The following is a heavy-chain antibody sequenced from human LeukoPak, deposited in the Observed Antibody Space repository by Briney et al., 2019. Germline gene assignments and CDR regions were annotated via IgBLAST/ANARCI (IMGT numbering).Heavy chain of an antibody. CDR2: IRYDGSNK. J-gene: IGHJ5*02. Sequence: PGGSLRLSCAASGFTFSSYGMHWVRQAPGKGLEWVAFIRYDGSNKYYADSVKGRFTISRDNSKNTLYLQMNSLRAEDTAVYYCAMERRGGTRITIFGVGKTLNWFDPWGQGTLVTVSS. CDR3: AMERRGGTRITIFGVGKTLNWFDP. V-gene: IGHV3-30*02. CDR1: GFTFSSYG. D-gene: IGHD3-3*01.